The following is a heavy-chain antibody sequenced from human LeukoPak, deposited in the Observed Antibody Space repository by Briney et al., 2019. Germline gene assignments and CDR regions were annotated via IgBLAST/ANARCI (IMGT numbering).Heavy chain of an antibody. CDR2: ISSTSAI. J-gene: IGHJ1*01. Sequence: GGSLRLSCAASGFTFSSYAMSWVRQAPGKGLEWVSYISSTSAIYYADSVKGRFTISRGNAKNSLYLQMNSLRAEDTAVYYCARRTPGYCSGGSCYGFQHWGQGTLVTVSS. V-gene: IGHV3-48*04. CDR1: GFTFSSYA. CDR3: ARRTPGYCSGGSCYGFQH. D-gene: IGHD2-15*01.